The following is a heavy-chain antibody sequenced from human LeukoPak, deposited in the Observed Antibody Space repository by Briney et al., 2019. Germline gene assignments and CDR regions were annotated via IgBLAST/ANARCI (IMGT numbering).Heavy chain of an antibody. J-gene: IGHJ4*02. Sequence: PGRSLRLSCAASGFTFNNYAMHWVRQAPGKGLEWVTVILSDGSNKFYADSVKGRFTVSRDNSKNTLYLQMNSLRAEDTAVYYCALHGSGWYSTGRRRLDYWGQGTLVTVSS. CDR3: ALHGSGWYSTGRRRLDY. CDR1: GFTFNNYA. V-gene: IGHV3-30-3*01. CDR2: ILSDGSNK. D-gene: IGHD6-19*01.